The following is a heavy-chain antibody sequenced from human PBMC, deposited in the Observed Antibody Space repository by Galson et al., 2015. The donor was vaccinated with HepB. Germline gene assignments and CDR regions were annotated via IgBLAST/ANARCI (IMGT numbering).Heavy chain of an antibody. Sequence: SCKASGYTFTSYAMHWVRQAPGQRLEWMGRINAGNGNTKYLQKFQGSVTITRDTSASTAYMELSSLRSEDAAVYYCASVGLPIFGVVIIGAFEIWGQGTMVTVSS. J-gene: IGHJ3*02. D-gene: IGHD3-3*01. V-gene: IGHV1-3*01. CDR2: INAGNGNT. CDR1: GYTFTSYA. CDR3: ASVGLPIFGVVIIGAFEI.